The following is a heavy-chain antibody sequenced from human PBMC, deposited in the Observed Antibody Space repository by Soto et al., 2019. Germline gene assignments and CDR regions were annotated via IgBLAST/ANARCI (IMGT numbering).Heavy chain of an antibody. J-gene: IGHJ5*02. V-gene: IGHV4-39*01. D-gene: IGHD6-19*01. CDR3: ARASSGWFQTLGDWFDP. CDR2: IYYSGST. CDR1: GGSISSSSYY. Sequence: SETLSLTCTVSGGSISSSSYYWGWIRQPPGKGLEWIGSIYYSGSTYYNPSLKSRVTISVDTSKNQFSLKLSSVTAADTAVYYCARASSGWFQTLGDWFDPWGQGTLVTVSS.